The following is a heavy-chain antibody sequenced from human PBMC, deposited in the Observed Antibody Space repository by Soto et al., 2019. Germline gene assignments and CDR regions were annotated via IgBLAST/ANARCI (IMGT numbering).Heavy chain of an antibody. D-gene: IGHD6-19*01. CDR1: GFTFSSYA. J-gene: IGHJ6*02. Sequence: GGSLRLSCAASGFTFSSYAMSWVRQAPGKGLEWVSAISGSGGSTYYADSVKGRFTISRDNSKNTLYLQMNSLRAEDTAVYYCADSAASGWYDTDWEYYYYGMDVWGQGTTVTVSS. CDR2: ISGSGGST. CDR3: ADSAASGWYDTDWEYYYYGMDV. V-gene: IGHV3-23*01.